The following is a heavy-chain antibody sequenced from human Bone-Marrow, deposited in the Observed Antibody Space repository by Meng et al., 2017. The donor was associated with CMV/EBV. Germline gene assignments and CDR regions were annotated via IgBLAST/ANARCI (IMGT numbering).Heavy chain of an antibody. CDR1: GFTFIAFA. Sequence: GESLKISCEASGFTFIAFAMHWVRQAPGKGLEWVSVISPHGDGKYYADSVRGRFTISRDNSKNTVDLQMNSLRPEDTAVYYCVKDGDYNGYYYGMDVWGQGTTVTVSS. D-gene: IGHD4-11*01. CDR2: ISPHGDGK. V-gene: IGHV3-30-3*01. CDR3: VKDGDYNGYYYGMDV. J-gene: IGHJ6*02.